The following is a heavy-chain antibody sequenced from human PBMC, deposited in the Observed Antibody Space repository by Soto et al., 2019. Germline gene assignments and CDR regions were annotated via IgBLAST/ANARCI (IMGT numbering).Heavy chain of an antibody. D-gene: IGHD3-10*01. CDR2: IWYDGSNK. V-gene: IGHV3-33*01. Sequence: GGSLRLSCAASGFTFSSYGMHWVRQAPGKGPEWVAVIWYDGSNKYYADSVKGRFTISRDNSKNTLYLQMNSLRAEDKAVYYCAREYYYGSGGDYNWLLDYYYGMGVWGQGTRVTVSS. J-gene: IGHJ6*02. CDR1: GFTFSSYG. CDR3: AREYYYGSGGDYNWLLDYYYGMGV.